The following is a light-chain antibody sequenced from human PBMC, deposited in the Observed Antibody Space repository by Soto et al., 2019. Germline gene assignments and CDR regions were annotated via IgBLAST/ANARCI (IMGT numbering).Light chain of an antibody. CDR3: QQYDSYS. CDR1: QSGSYW. J-gene: IGKJ1*01. CDR2: DVS. Sequence: GERFTITGRASQSGSYWLHWYQQRLGKAPMLLIYDVSSFGSGVPSRFSGSGSGTEFILTISSLQHDDFASYYCQQYDSYSFGQGTKVDIK. V-gene: IGKV1-5*01.